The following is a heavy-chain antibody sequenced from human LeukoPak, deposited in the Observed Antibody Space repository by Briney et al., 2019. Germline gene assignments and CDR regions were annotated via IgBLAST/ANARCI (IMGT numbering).Heavy chain of an antibody. CDR3: ARGRGYSYGTGDYYYYMDV. Sequence: ASVKVSCKASGGTFSSYAISWVRQAPGQGLEWMGRIIPIFGTANYAQKFQGRVTITTDESTSTAYIELSSLRSEDTAVYYCARGRGYSYGTGDYYYYMDVWGKGTTVTVSS. CDR1: GGTFSSYA. V-gene: IGHV1-69*05. D-gene: IGHD5-18*01. J-gene: IGHJ6*03. CDR2: IIPIFGTA.